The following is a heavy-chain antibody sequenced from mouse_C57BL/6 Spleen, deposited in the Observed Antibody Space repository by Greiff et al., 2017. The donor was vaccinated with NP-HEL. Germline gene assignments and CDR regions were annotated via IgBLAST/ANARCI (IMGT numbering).Heavy chain of an antibody. D-gene: IGHD1-1*01. Sequence: VQLQQSGAELARPGASVKLSCKASGYTFTSYGISWVKQRTGQGLEWIGEIYPRSGNTYYNEKFKGKATLTADKSSSTAYMELRSLTSEDSAVYFCAIVLYYYGSREGYAMDYWGQGTSVTVSS. CDR1: GYTFTSYG. CDR2: IYPRSGNT. V-gene: IGHV1-81*01. CDR3: AIVLYYYGSREGYAMDY. J-gene: IGHJ4*01.